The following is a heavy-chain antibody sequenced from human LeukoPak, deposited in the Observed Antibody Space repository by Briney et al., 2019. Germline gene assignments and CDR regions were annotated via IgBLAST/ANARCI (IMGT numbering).Heavy chain of an antibody. Sequence: SETLSLTCTVSGGSISSSSYYWGWIRQPPGKGLEWIGSIYYSGSTYYNPSLKSRVTISVDTSKNQFSLKLSSVTAADTAVYYCARHNSNSLLWFGQTFDYWGQGTLVTVSS. CDR2: IYYSGST. CDR3: ARHNSNSLLWFGQTFDY. D-gene: IGHD3-10*01. CDR1: GGSISSSSYY. J-gene: IGHJ4*02. V-gene: IGHV4-39*01.